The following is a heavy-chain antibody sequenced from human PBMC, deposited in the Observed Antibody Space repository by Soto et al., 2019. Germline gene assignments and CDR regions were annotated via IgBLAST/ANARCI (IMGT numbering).Heavy chain of an antibody. Sequence: QVQLVQSGAEVKKPGSSVKVSCKASGGTFSTYGINWVRLPPGQGLEWMGWIIPKFGTTKNAQKFQGRVTLTADESTTTAYMELKYLRSEDTAVYFCAREVDPYYGGNSLSLDYWGQGTLVTVSS. J-gene: IGHJ4*02. CDR2: IIPKFGTT. V-gene: IGHV1-69*13. CDR3: AREVDPYYGGNSLSLDY. D-gene: IGHD4-17*01. CDR1: GGTFSTYG.